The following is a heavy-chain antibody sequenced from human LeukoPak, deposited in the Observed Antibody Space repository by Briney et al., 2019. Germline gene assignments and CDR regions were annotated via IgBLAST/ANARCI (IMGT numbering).Heavy chain of an antibody. CDR1: GFTFSSYW. Sequence: PGGSLRLSCAASGFTFSSYWMSWVRQAPGKGLEWVANIKQDGSEKYYVDSVKGRFTISRDNAKNSLYLQMNSLRAEDTAVYYCARDAYYDFWSGTPKYYGMDVWGQGTTVTVSS. D-gene: IGHD3-3*01. CDR3: ARDAYYDFWSGTPKYYGMDV. J-gene: IGHJ6*02. V-gene: IGHV3-7*01. CDR2: IKQDGSEK.